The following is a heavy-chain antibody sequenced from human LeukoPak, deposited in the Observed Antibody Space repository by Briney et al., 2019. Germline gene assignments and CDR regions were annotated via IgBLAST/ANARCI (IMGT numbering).Heavy chain of an antibody. CDR3: ASDRPYYYDSSGFPASAFDI. Sequence: PSGTLSLTCAVSGGSISSSNWWSWVRQPPGKGLEWIGEIYHSGSTNYNPSLKSRVTISVDKSKNQFSLKLSSVTAADTAVYYCASDRPYYYDSSGFPASAFDIWGQGTMVTVSS. CDR1: GGSISSSNW. CDR2: IYHSGST. J-gene: IGHJ3*02. V-gene: IGHV4-4*02. D-gene: IGHD3-22*01.